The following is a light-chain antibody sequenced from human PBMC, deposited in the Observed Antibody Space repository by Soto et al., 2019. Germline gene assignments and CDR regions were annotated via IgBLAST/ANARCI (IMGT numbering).Light chain of an antibody. CDR2: DVS. Sequence: QSALTQPASASRSPGQSITISCTGTSSDVGGYNYVSWYQQHPGKAPKLMIYDVSNRPSGVSNRFSGSKSGNTASLTISGLQAQDEADYYCSSYTSSTWVFGTGTKVTVL. J-gene: IGLJ1*01. CDR1: SSDVGGYNY. V-gene: IGLV2-14*01. CDR3: SSYTSSTWV.